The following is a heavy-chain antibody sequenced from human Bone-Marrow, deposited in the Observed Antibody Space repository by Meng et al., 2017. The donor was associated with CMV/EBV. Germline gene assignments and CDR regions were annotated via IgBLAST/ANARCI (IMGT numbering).Heavy chain of an antibody. V-gene: IGHV3-7*01. D-gene: IGHD2-2*01. CDR2: IKQDGSEK. Sequence: GGSLRLSCAASGFTFSSYWMSWVRQAPGKGLEWVANIKQDGSEKYYVDSVKGRFTISRDNAKNSLYLQMNSLRAEDTAVYYCARGDEVVPAAAFDYWGHGTLVTVPS. J-gene: IGHJ4*01. CDR3: ARGDEVVPAAAFDY. CDR1: GFTFSSYW.